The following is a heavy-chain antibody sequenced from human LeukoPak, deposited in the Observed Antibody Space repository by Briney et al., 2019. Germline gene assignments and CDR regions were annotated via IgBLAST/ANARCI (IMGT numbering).Heavy chain of an antibody. CDR1: GFTFSSFA. V-gene: IGHV3-23*01. D-gene: IGHD6-6*01. J-gene: IGHJ4*02. Sequence: GGSVRLSCAASGFTFSSFAMIGVRQAPGKGLEWVSSISVSGDSTYYADSVKGRFTISRDDSRNTLFLQMNSLRGDDTAVYYCAKRHRSGVAAPYFGYWGQGTLVTVSS. CDR3: AKRHRSGVAAPYFGY. CDR2: ISVSGDST.